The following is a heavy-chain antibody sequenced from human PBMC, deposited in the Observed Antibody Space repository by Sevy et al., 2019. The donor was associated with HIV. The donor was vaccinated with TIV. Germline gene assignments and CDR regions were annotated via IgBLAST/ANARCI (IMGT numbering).Heavy chain of an antibody. J-gene: IGHJ6*02. CDR1: GGSISSSSYY. CDR2: IYYSGST. CDR3: ARQVIAPLDIVATITYYYYGMDV. Sequence: SETLSLTYTVSGGSISSSSYYWGWIRQPPGKGLEWIGSIYYSGSTYYNPSLKSRVTISVDTSKNQFSLKLSSVTAADTAVYYCARQVIAPLDIVATITYYYYGMDVWGQGTTVTVSS. D-gene: IGHD5-12*01. V-gene: IGHV4-39*01.